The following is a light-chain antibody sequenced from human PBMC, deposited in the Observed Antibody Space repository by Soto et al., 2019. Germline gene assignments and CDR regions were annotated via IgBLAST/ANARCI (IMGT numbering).Light chain of an antibody. CDR1: QSVISTD. V-gene: IGKV3-20*01. CDR3: QQYGTSPPD. J-gene: IGKJ4*01. CDR2: AAS. Sequence: IVLTQSPGTLSLSPGERATLSCRVSQSVISTDLAWYQQKPGQAPRLLVYAASSRASGIPDRFSGSGSGTDFTLTISRLEPEDFAVYYCQQYGTSPPDFGGGTKV.